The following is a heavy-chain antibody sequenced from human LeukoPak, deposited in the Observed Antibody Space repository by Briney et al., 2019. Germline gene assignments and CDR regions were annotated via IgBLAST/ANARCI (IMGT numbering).Heavy chain of an antibody. J-gene: IGHJ3*02. Sequence: PGGSLRLSCAASGFTFSSYWMTWVRQAPGKGLEWVANIKHDGSAKYYVDSVKGRFTISRDNAKNSLYLQMNSLRAEDTAVYYCARVNLGYAFDIWGQGTMVTVSS. CDR3: ARVNLGYAFDI. V-gene: IGHV3-7*01. CDR1: GFTFSSYW. CDR2: IKHDGSAK.